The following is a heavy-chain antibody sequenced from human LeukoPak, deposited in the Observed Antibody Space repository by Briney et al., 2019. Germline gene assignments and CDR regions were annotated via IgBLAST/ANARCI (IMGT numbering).Heavy chain of an antibody. Sequence: ASVKVSCKASGYTFTSYYMHWVRQAPGQGLEWMGIINPSGGSTSYAQKFQGRVTMTRDTSTSTVYMELSSLRSDDTAVYYCARVAAGWYFDYWGQGTLVTVSS. CDR1: GYTFTSYY. CDR2: INPSGGST. CDR3: ARVAAGWYFDY. V-gene: IGHV1-46*01. D-gene: IGHD6-19*01. J-gene: IGHJ4*02.